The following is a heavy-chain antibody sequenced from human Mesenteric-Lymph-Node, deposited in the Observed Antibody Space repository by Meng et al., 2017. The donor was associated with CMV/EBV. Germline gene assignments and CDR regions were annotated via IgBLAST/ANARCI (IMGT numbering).Heavy chain of an antibody. V-gene: IGHV3-13*01. CDR3: ARALGYCDDDCDFLGYFYGMDV. CDR2: IGTAGDT. Sequence: GESLKISCAACGFTFSSYDMHWVRQATGKGLEWVSAIGTAGDTYYPGSVKGRFTISRDNAKKSLYLQMDSLRAEDTAVYYCARALGYCDDDCDFLGYFYGMDVWGQGTTVTVSS. D-gene: IGHD2-21*01. J-gene: IGHJ6*02. CDR1: GFTFSSYD.